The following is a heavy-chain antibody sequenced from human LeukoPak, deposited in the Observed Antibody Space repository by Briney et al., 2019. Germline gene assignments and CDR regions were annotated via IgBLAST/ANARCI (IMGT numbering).Heavy chain of an antibody. CDR1: GFTFDDYA. D-gene: IGHD3-22*01. CDR2: ISWNSGSI. Sequence: GGSLRLSCAASGFTFDDYAMHWVRQAPGKGLEWVSGISWNSGSIGYADSVKGRFTISRDNAKNSLYLQMNSLRAEDTALYYCARERYDSSGYFDYWGQGTLVTVSS. CDR3: ARERYDSSGYFDY. J-gene: IGHJ4*02. V-gene: IGHV3-9*01.